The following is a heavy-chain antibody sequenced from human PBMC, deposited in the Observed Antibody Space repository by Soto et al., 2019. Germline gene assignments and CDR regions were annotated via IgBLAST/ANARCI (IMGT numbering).Heavy chain of an antibody. Sequence: SETLSLTCTVSGGSVTGGEDYWSWIRQSPGKGLEWIGYISNSGSTGYNPSLKTRLSMSVDRSKNQFTLRLTSVTAADTAVYFCATESGSTYGYFDYWGQGTQVTVSS. D-gene: IGHD5-18*01. CDR2: ISNSGST. J-gene: IGHJ4*02. V-gene: IGHV4-30-4*01. CDR1: GGSVTGGEDY. CDR3: ATESGSTYGYFDY.